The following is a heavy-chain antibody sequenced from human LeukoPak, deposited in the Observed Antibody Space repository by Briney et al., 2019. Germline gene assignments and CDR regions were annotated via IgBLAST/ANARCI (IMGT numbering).Heavy chain of an antibody. CDR3: ARAGEGLQSYGFDI. J-gene: IGHJ3*02. V-gene: IGHV3-15*05. D-gene: IGHD5-24*01. CDR2: IKSKTDGGTT. CDR1: GFTFSNAW. Sequence: GGSLRLSCAASGFTFSNAWMSWVRQAPGKGLEWVGRIKSKTDGGTTDYAAPVKGRFTISRDDSKSTLYLQMNSLRAEDTAVYYCARAGEGLQSYGFDIWGQGTMVTVSS.